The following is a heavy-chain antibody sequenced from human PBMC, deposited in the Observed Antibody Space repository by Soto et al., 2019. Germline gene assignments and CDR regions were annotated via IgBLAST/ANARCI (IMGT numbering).Heavy chain of an antibody. V-gene: IGHV3-23*01. CDR1: GYTFSSYA. CDR2: ISGSGGST. J-gene: IGHJ4*02. D-gene: IGHD2-15*01. Sequence: GVSLRLSCAASGYTFSSYAMSWVRQAPGKGLEWVSAISGSGGSTYYADSVKGRFTISRDNSKNTLYLQMKSLRAEDTAVYYCAKDKGQVGYCSGGSCYGMNYWGQGTLVTVSS. CDR3: AKDKGQVGYCSGGSCYGMNY.